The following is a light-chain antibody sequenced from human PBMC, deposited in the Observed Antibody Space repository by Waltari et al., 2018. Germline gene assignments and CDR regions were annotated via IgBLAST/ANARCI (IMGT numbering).Light chain of an antibody. Sequence: DIQRTQSPSPVCASVGDRVTISCGASHDISSYLAWYQQKPGKAPKLLIYAASSLLSGVPSRFSGSGSGTDFTLTISSLQPDDSATYYCQQGKTFRLTFGGGTKVEI. CDR1: HDISSY. V-gene: IGKV1-12*01. CDR2: AAS. J-gene: IGKJ4*01. CDR3: QQGKTFRLT.